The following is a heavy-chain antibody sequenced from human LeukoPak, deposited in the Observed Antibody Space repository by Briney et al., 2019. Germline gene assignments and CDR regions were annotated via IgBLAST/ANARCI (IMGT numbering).Heavy chain of an antibody. CDR1: GHSIINSFY. V-gene: IGHV4-38-2*02. D-gene: IGHD1-14*01. CDR2: IYHTGST. J-gene: IGHJ3*02. CDR3: ARTETDSSRAFDI. Sequence: SETLSLTCTVSGHSIINSFYWGWIRQPPGKGLEWIGSIYHTGSTYYNPSLKSRVTISVDTSKNQFSLKLSSVTAADTAVYYCARTETDSSRAFDIWGQGTMVTVSS.